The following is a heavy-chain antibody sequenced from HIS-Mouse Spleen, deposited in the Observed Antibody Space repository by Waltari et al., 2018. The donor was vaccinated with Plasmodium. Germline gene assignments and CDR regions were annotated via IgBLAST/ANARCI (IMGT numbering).Heavy chain of an antibody. CDR1: GGPISSSSYY. CDR2: IYYSGST. D-gene: IGHD1-7*01. V-gene: IGHV4-39*07. J-gene: IGHJ4*02. Sequence: QLQLQESGPGLVKPSATLSLTCTVAGGPISSSSYYWGWSRQPPGKGLEWIGSIYYSGSTYYNPSLKSRVTISVDTSKNQFSLKLSSVTAADTAVYYCARDRITGTSYFDYWGQGTLVTVSS. CDR3: ARDRITGTSYFDY.